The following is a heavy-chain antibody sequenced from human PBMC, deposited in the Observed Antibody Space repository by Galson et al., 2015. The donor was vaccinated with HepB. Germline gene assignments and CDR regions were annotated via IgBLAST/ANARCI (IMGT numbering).Heavy chain of an antibody. J-gene: IGHJ4*02. D-gene: IGHD6-19*01. CDR2: INPSGGST. Sequence: SVKVSCKASGYTFTSYYMHWVRQAPGQGLEWMGIINPSGGSTSYAQKFQGRVTMTRDTSTGTVYMELSSLRSEDTAVYYCAREGGSKRLGFDYWGQGTLVTVSS. CDR1: GYTFTSYY. CDR3: AREGGSKRLGFDY. V-gene: IGHV1-46*01.